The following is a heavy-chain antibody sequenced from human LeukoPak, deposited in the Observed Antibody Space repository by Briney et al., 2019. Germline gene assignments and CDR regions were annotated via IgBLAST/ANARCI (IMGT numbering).Heavy chain of an antibody. V-gene: IGHV1-18*01. CDR2: IRGDNGNT. CDR1: GYTFSNYG. CDR3: ARPLCSGGSCYYKNWFDP. Sequence: ASVKVSCKASGYTFSNYGISWVRQAPGQGLEWVGWIRGDNGNTNYAQKFQGRVTMTTETSTSTAYMELSRLRSDDTAVYYCARPLCSGGSCYYKNWFDPWGQGTLVTVSS. J-gene: IGHJ5*02. D-gene: IGHD2-15*01.